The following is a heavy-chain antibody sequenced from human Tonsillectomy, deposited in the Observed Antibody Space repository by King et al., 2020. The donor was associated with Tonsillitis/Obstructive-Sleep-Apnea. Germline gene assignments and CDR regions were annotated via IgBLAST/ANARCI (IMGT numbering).Heavy chain of an antibody. CDR2: ISGGGGYT. J-gene: IGHJ4*02. V-gene: IGHV3-23*04. CDR3: AKQRGTSGWYPNGIYYFDY. Sequence: EVQLVESGGGFLQPGGSLRLSCAASGFSFSSYAMSWVRQAPGKGLEWVSAISGGGGYTYYADSVKGRFTISRDNSKNTLYLQMNTLRAEDTAVYYCAKQRGTSGWYPNGIYYFDYWGQGTLATVSS. CDR1: GFSFSSYA. D-gene: IGHD6-19*01.